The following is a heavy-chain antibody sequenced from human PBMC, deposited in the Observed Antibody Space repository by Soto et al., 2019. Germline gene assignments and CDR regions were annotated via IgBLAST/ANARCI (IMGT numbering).Heavy chain of an antibody. CDR3: ARHLRGYSSGWYLFDL. CDR1: GGSISSYY. V-gene: IGHV4-59*08. J-gene: IGHJ5*02. Sequence: PLETLSLTCTVSGGSISSYYWSWIRQPPGKGLEWIGYIYYSGSTNYNPSLKSRVTISVDTSKNQFSLKLSSVTAADTAAYYCARHLRGYSSGWYLFDLWGQGTLVTVSS. CDR2: IYYSGST. D-gene: IGHD6-19*01.